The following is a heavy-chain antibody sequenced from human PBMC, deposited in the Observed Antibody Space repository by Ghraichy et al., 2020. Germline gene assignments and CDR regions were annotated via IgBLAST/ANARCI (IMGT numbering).Heavy chain of an antibody. V-gene: IGHV1-2*06. J-gene: IGHJ4*02. CDR3: ARAVATMGFDN. CDR1: GYTFTDHY. CDR2: ISPKSTVT. Sequence: ASVKVSCKASGYTFTDHYMHWVRQAPGQGLEWVGRISPKSTVTNYAQKFQGRVTMTRDTSTSTVYMELGRLTSDDTAVYYCARAVATMGFDNWGQGTLVTVSS. D-gene: IGHD5-12*01.